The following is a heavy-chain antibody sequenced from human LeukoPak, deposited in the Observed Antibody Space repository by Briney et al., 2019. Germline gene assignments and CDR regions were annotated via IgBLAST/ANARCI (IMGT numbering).Heavy chain of an antibody. CDR2: IVVGSGNT. CDR3: AASYYYDSSFSWFDP. CDR1: GFTFTSSA. Sequence: TSVKVSCKASGFTFTSSAMRWVRQARGQRLEWIGWIVVGSGNTNYAQKFQERVTITRDMSTSTAYMELSSLRSEDTAVYYCAASYYYDSSFSWFDPWGQGTLVTVSS. D-gene: IGHD3-22*01. J-gene: IGHJ5*02. V-gene: IGHV1-58*02.